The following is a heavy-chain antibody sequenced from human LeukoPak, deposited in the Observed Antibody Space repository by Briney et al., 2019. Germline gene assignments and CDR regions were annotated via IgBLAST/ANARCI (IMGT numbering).Heavy chain of an antibody. J-gene: IGHJ4*02. CDR2: ISGGGDSP. Sequence: PGGSLRLSCTAPGFTFSSYAMSWVRQAPGKGLEWVSVISGGGDSPYYTDSVKGRFTISRDNSKNTLYLQMNSLRAEDTAVYYCAKAWPTGKADYWGQGTLVTVSS. V-gene: IGHV3-23*01. D-gene: IGHD7-27*01. CDR3: AKAWPTGKADY. CDR1: GFTFSSYA.